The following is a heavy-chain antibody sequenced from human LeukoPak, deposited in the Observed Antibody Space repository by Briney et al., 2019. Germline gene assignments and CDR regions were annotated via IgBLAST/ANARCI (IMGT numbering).Heavy chain of an antibody. Sequence: SETLSLTCTVSGGSVSNGNYYWSWLRQPPGKALEWIGYIYYSGSTYYNPSLEGRVTISVDTFKNQFSVKLSSVTTADTAVYYCARSQNYYGSGDYWSQGTLVTVSS. D-gene: IGHD3-10*01. CDR3: ARSQNYYGSGDY. CDR1: GGSVSNGNYY. V-gene: IGHV4-61*01. CDR2: IYYSGST. J-gene: IGHJ4*02.